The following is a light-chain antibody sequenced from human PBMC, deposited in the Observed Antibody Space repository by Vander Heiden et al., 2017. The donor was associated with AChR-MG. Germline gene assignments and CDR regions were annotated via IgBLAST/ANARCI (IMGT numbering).Light chain of an antibody. CDR3: QSWGAGINVV. CDR2: VIMHGSQ. J-gene: IGLJ2*01. CDR1: TEHSRDA. Sequence: QLELTQSPSASASLRAPVRLTCTLNTEHSRDAIAWHQLQPEKGHRFLIKVIMHGSQSRGDGIPDRGSASSSGDERYPTISNVQPENEADDYCQSWGAGINVVFGGGTRLTVL. V-gene: IGLV4-69*01.